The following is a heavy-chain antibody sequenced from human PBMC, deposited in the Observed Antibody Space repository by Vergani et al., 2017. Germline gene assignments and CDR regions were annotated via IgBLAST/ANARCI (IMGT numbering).Heavy chain of an antibody. V-gene: IGHV3-48*01. J-gene: IGHJ3*01. D-gene: IGHD2-2*01. CDR2: VSTGTKSQ. Sequence: QLVESGGGWVQPGGSLRLSCVVSGFDFSSYIMNWVRQAPGQGVEWVSFVSTGTKSQSYAGSVKGRFTISRDSAKNSLYLQMDSLKAEDTAVYYCAREYSSTSGRAFDFWGQGTKVTVSS. CDR1: GFDFSSYI. CDR3: AREYSSTSGRAFDF.